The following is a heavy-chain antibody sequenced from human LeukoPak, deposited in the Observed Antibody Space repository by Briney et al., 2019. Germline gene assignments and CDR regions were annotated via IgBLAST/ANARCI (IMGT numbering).Heavy chain of an antibody. V-gene: IGHV3-15*01. CDR3: TTGNDGY. CDR2: IKSKASGGAT. CDR1: GFSFSGSW. Sequence: PGGSLRLSCAASGFSFSGSWMNWVRQAPGKGLEWVGRIKSKASGGATQYAAFVNGRLIISRDDSKNTLYLQLNSLKTEDTAVYYCTTGNDGYWGPGTLVTVSS. J-gene: IGHJ4*02. D-gene: IGHD1-1*01.